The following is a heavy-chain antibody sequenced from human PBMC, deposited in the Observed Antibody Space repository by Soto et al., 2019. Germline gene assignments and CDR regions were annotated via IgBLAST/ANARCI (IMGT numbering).Heavy chain of an antibody. J-gene: IGHJ6*02. V-gene: IGHV4-34*01. D-gene: IGHD4-4*01. Sequence: TSETLSLTCAVYGGSFSGYYWSWIRQPPGKGLEWIGEINHSGSTNYNPSLKSRVTISVDTSKNQFSLKLSSVTAADTAVYYCASLVTRSYYYYGMDVWGQGTTVTVSS. CDR3: ASLVTRSYYYYGMDV. CDR1: GGSFSGYY. CDR2: INHSGST.